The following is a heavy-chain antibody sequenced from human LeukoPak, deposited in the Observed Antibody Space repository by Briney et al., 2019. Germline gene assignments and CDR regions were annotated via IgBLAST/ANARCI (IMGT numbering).Heavy chain of an antibody. J-gene: IGHJ6*03. CDR1: GGSFSGYY. V-gene: IGHV4-34*01. CDR2: INHSGST. CDR3: ARRPQGGWRSLSSYYYYYMDV. Sequence: PETLSLTCAVYGGSFSGYYWSWIRQPPGKGLEWIGEINHSGSTNYNPSLKSRVTISVDTSKNQFSLKLSSVTAADTAVYYCARRPQGGWRSLSSYYYYYMDVWGKGTTVTVSS. D-gene: IGHD6-19*01.